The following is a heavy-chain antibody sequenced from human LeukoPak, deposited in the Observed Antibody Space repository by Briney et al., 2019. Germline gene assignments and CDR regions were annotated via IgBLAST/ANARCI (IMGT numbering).Heavy chain of an antibody. CDR3: ARDPVWFGELLSPLY. D-gene: IGHD3-10*01. J-gene: IGHJ4*02. CDR2: LNAGNGNT. V-gene: IGHV1-3*01. Sequence: ASVKVSCKASGYTFTSYAMHWVRQAPGQRLDWMECLNAGNGNTKYSQKFQGRVTITRDTSASTAYMELSSLRSEDTAVYYCARDPVWFGELLSPLYWGQGTLVTVSS. CDR1: GYTFTSYA.